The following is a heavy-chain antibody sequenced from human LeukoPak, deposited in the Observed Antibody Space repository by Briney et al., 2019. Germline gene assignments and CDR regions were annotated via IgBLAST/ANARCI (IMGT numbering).Heavy chain of an antibody. Sequence: GGSLRLSCVASGVTFSTYGMHWVRQAPGKGLEWVAFIRYDGSNEYLDSVKGRFTISRDNSKNSLYLQMNSLRAEDTAVYYCAKEGDDYGDYGGNYYYYYGMDVWGQGTTVTVSS. CDR3: AKEGDDYGDYGGNYYYYYGMDV. D-gene: IGHD4-17*01. CDR2: IRYDGSNE. J-gene: IGHJ6*02. CDR1: GVTFSTYG. V-gene: IGHV3-30*02.